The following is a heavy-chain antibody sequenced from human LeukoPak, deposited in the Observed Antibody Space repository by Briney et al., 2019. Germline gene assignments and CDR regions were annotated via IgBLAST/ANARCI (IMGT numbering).Heavy chain of an antibody. Sequence: GGSLRLSCAASEFTFSNYWMSWVRQAPGKGLEWVANIKQDVSDIYYVDSVKGRFTISRDNAKNSLYLQMNSLRVEDTAVYYCARGLFGDYSAFDYWGQATLVTVS. D-gene: IGHD4-17*01. V-gene: IGHV3-7*01. J-gene: IGHJ4*02. CDR3: ARGLFGDYSAFDY. CDR2: IKQDVSDI. CDR1: EFTFSNYW.